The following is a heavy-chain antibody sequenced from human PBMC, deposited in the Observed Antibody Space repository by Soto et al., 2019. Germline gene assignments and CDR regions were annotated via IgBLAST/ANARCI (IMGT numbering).Heavy chain of an antibody. CDR1: GYTFSSSA. CDR3: ARDHGGYGTFDY. V-gene: IGHV1-18*04. Sequence: QVRLVQSGPEVKKPEASVKVSCKASGYTFSSSAICWVRQAPGQGPEWMGWISSSGVTNYAQNFQGRVTLTVDSSTTTAYMEVRSLSSADTAIYYCARDHGGYGTFDYWGQGTRVTVSS. D-gene: IGHD5-12*01. J-gene: IGHJ4*02. CDR2: ISSSGVT.